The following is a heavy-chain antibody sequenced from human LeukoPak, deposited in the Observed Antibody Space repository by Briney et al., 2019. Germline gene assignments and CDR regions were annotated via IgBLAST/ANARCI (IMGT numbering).Heavy chain of an antibody. CDR3: ARDRVPFYDSSGYYYVFDY. D-gene: IGHD3-22*01. Sequence: WASVKVSCKASGYTFTSYYMHWVRRAPGQGLEWMGIINPSGGSTSYAQKFQGRVTMTRDMSTSTVYMELSSLRSEDTAVYYCARDRVPFYDSSGYYYVFDYWGQGTLVTVSS. J-gene: IGHJ4*02. CDR1: GYTFTSYY. CDR2: INPSGGST. V-gene: IGHV1-46*01.